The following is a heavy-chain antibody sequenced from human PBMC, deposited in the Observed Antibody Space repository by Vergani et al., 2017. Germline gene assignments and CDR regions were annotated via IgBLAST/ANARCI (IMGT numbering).Heavy chain of an antibody. CDR1: GGTFSSYA. Sequence: QVQLVQSGAEVKKPGSSVKVSCKASGGTFSSYAISWVRQAPGQGLEWMGGTIPIFGTANYAQKFQGRVTITADESTSTAYVELSSLRSEETAVYYCARDGPVVGATGYAYWGQGTLVTVSS. J-gene: IGHJ4*02. V-gene: IGHV1-69*01. CDR3: ARDGPVVGATGYAY. CDR2: TIPIFGTA. D-gene: IGHD1-26*01.